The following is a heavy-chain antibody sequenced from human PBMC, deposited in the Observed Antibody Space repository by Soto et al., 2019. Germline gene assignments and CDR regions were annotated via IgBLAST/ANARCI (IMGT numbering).Heavy chain of an antibody. Sequence: QVQLVQSGAEVKKPGSSVKVSCKASGGTFSSYAISWVRQAPGQGLEWMGGIIPIFGTANYAQKFQGRVTITADESTSTAYMEVSSLRSEDTAVYYCARGATYYYDSSGYFDYWGQGTLVTVSS. V-gene: IGHV1-69*01. J-gene: IGHJ4*02. D-gene: IGHD3-22*01. CDR1: GGTFSSYA. CDR2: IIPIFGTA. CDR3: ARGATYYYDSSGYFDY.